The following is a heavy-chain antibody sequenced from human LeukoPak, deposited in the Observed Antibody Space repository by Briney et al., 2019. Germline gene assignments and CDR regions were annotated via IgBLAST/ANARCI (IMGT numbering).Heavy chain of an antibody. V-gene: IGHV1-69*06. CDR3: ARADSSGGSCPFDY. J-gene: IGHJ4*02. CDR1: GGTFSTYA. Sequence: PAASVKVSCKASGGTFSTYAISWVRQAPGQGLEWMGGIIPIFGTANYAQKFQGRVTITADKSTSTAYMELSSLRSEDTAVYYCARADSSGGSCPFDYWGQGTLVTVSS. CDR2: IIPIFGTA. D-gene: IGHD2-15*01.